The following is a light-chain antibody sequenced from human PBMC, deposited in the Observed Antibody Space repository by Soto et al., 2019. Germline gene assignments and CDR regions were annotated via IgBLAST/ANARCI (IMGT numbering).Light chain of an antibody. Sequence: EIVLTQSPATLSLSPVERSTLSCRASQSVSSYLAWYQQKPGQAPRLLIYDASNRATGIPARFSGSGSGTDFTLTISSLEPEDFAVYYCQQRSNWPWTCGQGTKGAIK. CDR2: DAS. CDR1: QSVSSY. CDR3: QQRSNWPWT. J-gene: IGKJ1*01. V-gene: IGKV3-11*01.